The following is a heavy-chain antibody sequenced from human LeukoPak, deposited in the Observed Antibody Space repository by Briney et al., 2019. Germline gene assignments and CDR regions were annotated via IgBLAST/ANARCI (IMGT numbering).Heavy chain of an antibody. CDR2: IRFDGSNK. Sequence: GGSLRLSCAASGFTFSSYGMHWVRQAPGKGLEWVAFIRFDGSNKYHADSVKGRFTISRDNSKNTLYLQMNSLRAEDTAIYYCAKRDIAATGNWFDPWGQGTLVTVSS. V-gene: IGHV3-30*02. CDR1: GFTFSSYG. J-gene: IGHJ5*02. D-gene: IGHD6-13*01. CDR3: AKRDIAATGNWFDP.